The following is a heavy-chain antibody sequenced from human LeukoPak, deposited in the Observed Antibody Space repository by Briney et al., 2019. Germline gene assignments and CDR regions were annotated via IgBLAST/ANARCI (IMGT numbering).Heavy chain of an antibody. D-gene: IGHD2-2*01. CDR1: GFTFSSSG. Sequence: GGSLRLSCAAPGFTFSSSGMHWVRQAPGKGLEWVAFIRYDGSKKYYADSERGRFTISRDNSKNTLYLQMNSLRAEDTAVYYCAKGDTYAFQGDYWGQGTLVTVSS. CDR3: AKGDTYAFQGDY. V-gene: IGHV3-30*02. J-gene: IGHJ4*02. CDR2: IRYDGSKK.